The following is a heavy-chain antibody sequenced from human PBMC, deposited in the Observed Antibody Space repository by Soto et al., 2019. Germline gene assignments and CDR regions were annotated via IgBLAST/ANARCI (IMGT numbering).Heavy chain of an antibody. D-gene: IGHD3-16*01. V-gene: IGHV6-1*01. CDR1: GDSDSSYISS. Sequence: QTLSLTCAISGDSDSSYISSWNWIRQSPSRGLEWLGRTYYRSKWNNEYVVSVKSRMTINPDTSKNQFSLQLNSVTPEDTAVYYCARGAHYYNGMDVWGQGTTVTVSS. CDR3: ARGAHYYNGMDV. J-gene: IGHJ6*02. CDR2: TYYRSKWNN.